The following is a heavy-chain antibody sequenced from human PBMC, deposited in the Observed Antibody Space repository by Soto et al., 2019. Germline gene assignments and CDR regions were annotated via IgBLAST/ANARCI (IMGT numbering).Heavy chain of an antibody. CDR3: ARLYGGNSGMDV. J-gene: IGHJ6*02. CDR2: LDPSDSYT. D-gene: IGHD4-17*01. V-gene: IGHV5-10-1*01. CDR1: GYSFTSYW. Sequence: EVQLVQSGAEVKKPGESLRISCKGSGYSFTSYWITWVRQMPGKGLEWMGRLDPSDSYTNYNPSFQGHVPISADKSISTAYLQWSSLKASDTALYYCARLYGGNSGMDVWGQGTTVTVSS.